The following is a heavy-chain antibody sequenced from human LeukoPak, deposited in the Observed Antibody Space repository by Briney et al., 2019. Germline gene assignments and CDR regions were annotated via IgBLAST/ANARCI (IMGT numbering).Heavy chain of an antibody. J-gene: IGHJ5*02. CDR3: ARGIAVAGSNWFDP. Sequence: ASVKVFCNSSGGTFCSYAISWVPHAPGQGLESMREIIPIFGTANYAQKFQGRVTITADEYTSTAYMELSSLRCEDTAVYYCARGIAVAGSNWFDPWGQGTLVTVSS. V-gene: IGHV1-69*01. D-gene: IGHD6-19*01. CDR2: IIPIFGTA. CDR1: GGTFCSYA.